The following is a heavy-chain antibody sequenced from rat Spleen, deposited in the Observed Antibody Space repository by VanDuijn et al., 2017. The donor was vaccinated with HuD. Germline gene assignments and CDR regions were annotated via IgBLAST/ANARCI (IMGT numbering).Heavy chain of an antibody. J-gene: IGHJ2*01. V-gene: IGHV4-2*01. CDR1: GFNFNDYW. CDR2: INKDSNII. Sequence: EVKLVESGGGLVQPGRSLKLSCAASGFNFNDYWMGWVRQAPGKGLEWIGEINKDSNIIKYIASLKDKLTISRDNAQNTLYLQMSRLGSEDTAIYYCVREEFGVDYWGQGVMVTVSS. CDR3: VREEFGVDY. D-gene: IGHD4-3*01.